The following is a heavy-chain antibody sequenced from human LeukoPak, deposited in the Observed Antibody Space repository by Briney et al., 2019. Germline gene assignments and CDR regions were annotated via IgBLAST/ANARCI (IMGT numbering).Heavy chain of an antibody. CDR2: ISGSGGST. CDR3: XXXXXPXFHSSGWPNNFDY. CDR1: GFTFSSYA. Sequence: GGSLRLSCAASGFTFSSYAMSWVRQAPGKGLECVSAISGSGGSTYYADSVKGRFTISRDNSKNTLYLQMNSLRAEDTAVYYXXXXXXPXFHSSGWPNNFDYWGQGTLVTVSS. D-gene: IGHD6-19*01. J-gene: IGHJ4*02. V-gene: IGHV3-23*01.